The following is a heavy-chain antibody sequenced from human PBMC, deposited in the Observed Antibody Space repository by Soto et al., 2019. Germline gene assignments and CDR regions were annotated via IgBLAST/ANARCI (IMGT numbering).Heavy chain of an antibody. CDR1: GFTFSSYG. CDR2: ISYDGSNK. D-gene: IGHD6-13*01. Sequence: QVQLVESGGGVVQPGRSLRLSCAASGFTFSSYGMHWVRQAPGKGLEWVAVISYDGSNKYYADSVKGRFTISRDNSKNTLYLQMNSLRAEDMAVYYCAREGIAAAGTGVTYYGMDVWGQGTTVTVSS. V-gene: IGHV3-30*03. J-gene: IGHJ6*02. CDR3: AREGIAAAGTGVTYYGMDV.